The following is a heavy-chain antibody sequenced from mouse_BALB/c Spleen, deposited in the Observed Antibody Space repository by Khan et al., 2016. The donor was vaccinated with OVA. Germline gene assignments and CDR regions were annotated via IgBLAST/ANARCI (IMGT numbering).Heavy chain of an antibody. V-gene: IGHV1-7*01. CDR1: GYTFTSYW. CDR3: TRRGLVGIFVY. J-gene: IGHJ3*01. Sequence: VQLQESGAELANPGASVNMSCKASGYTFTSYWIHWVKQRPGQGLEWIGYINPSTGYTEYNQNFKDKATLTKNKSSSTAYMQLSSLKSEDSAVYYCTRRGLVGIFVYWGQGTLVTVSA. D-gene: IGHD1-1*02. CDR2: INPSTGYT.